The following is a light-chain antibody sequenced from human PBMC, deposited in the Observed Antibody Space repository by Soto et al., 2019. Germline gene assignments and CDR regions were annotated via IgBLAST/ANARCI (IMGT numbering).Light chain of an antibody. CDR3: QQRSNGPPALT. Sequence: EIVLTQSPATLSLSPGERATLSCRASQSVSSYLAWYQQKPGQAPRLLIYDASNSATGIPARFSGSGSGTDFALTISSLEPEDFAVYYCQQRSNGPPALTFGGGTKVEIK. J-gene: IGKJ4*01. CDR2: DAS. CDR1: QSVSSY. V-gene: IGKV3-11*01.